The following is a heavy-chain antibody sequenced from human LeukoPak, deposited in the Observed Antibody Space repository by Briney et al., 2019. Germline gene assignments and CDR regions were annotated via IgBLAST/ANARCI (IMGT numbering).Heavy chain of an antibody. J-gene: IGHJ3*01. D-gene: IGHD3-10*01. Sequence: ASVKVSCKASGYTFTNYGISWVRQAPGQGLEWMAWINPYNGNTNYLQKFPGKVTMTTDTSTSTAYMELRSLRSDDTAVYYCARRGRNYYGSGSPTDDALDVWGQGTMVTVSS. CDR2: INPYNGNT. CDR1: GYTFTNYG. CDR3: ARRGRNYYGSGSPTDDALDV. V-gene: IGHV1-18*01.